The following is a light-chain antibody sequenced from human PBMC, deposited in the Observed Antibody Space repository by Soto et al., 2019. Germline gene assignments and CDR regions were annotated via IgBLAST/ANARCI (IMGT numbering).Light chain of an antibody. J-gene: IGLJ1*01. V-gene: IGLV2-11*01. Sequence: QSALTQPRSVSGSPGQSVTISCTRTSSDVGGYNYVSWYQQHPGKAPKLMIYDVSKRPSGVPDRFSGSKSGNTASLTISGLQAEDEADYYCCSYAGSYTYNYVFGTGTKLTVL. CDR2: DVS. CDR3: CSYAGSYTYNYV. CDR1: SSDVGGYNY.